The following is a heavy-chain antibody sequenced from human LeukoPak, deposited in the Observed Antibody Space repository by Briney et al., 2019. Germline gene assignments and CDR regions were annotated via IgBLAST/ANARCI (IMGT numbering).Heavy chain of an antibody. D-gene: IGHD6-13*01. CDR3: ARPRTSSSWYLYYFDY. J-gene: IGHJ4*02. CDR1: GYTFTSYG. Sequence: ASVKVSCKASGYTFTSYGISWVRQAPGQGLEWMGWISAYNGNTNYAQKLQGRVTMTTDTSTSTAYMELRSLGSDDTAVYYCARPRTSSSWYLYYFDYWGQGTLVTVSS. CDR2: ISAYNGNT. V-gene: IGHV1-18*01.